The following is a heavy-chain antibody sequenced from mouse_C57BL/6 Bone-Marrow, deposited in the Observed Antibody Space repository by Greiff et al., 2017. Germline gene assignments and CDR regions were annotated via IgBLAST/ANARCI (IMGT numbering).Heavy chain of an antibody. CDR2: IDPSDSYT. CDR1: GYTFTSYW. J-gene: IGHJ2*01. Sequence: QVQLQQPGAELVRPGTSVKLSCKASGYTFTSYWMHWVKQRPGQGLEWIGVIDPSDSYTNYNQKFKGKATLTVDTSSSTAYMQLSSLTSEDSAVYYCARDGYYNSFAYWGQGTTLTVSA. V-gene: IGHV1-59*01. D-gene: IGHD2-3*01. CDR3: ARDGYYNSFAY.